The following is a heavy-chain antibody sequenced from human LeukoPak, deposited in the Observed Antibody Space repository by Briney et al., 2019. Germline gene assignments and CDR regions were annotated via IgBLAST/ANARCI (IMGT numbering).Heavy chain of an antibody. D-gene: IGHD2/OR15-2a*01. CDR2: INSDGSWT. V-gene: IGHV3-74*01. J-gene: IGHJ4*02. Sequence: PGGSLRLSCAASGFIFSSYSMNWVRQAPGKGLVWVSHINSDGSWTSYADSVKGRFTISKDNAKNTVYLQMSNLRVEDTAVYYCVSFYETYWGRGTLVTVSS. CDR3: VSFYETY. CDR1: GFIFSSYS.